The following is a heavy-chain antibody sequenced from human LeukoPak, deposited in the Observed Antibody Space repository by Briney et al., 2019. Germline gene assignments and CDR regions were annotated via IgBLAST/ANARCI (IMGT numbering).Heavy chain of an antibody. D-gene: IGHD7-27*01. J-gene: IGHJ4*02. CDR3: AGGPPNWGYDY. V-gene: IGHV1-8*01. CDR1: GYTFTSYD. Sequence: ASVKVSCKASGYTFTSYDINWVRQATGQGPEWMGWMSPNSGNTGYAQKSQGRVTMTRSTSMSTAYMELSSLRSEDTAVYYCAGGPPNWGYDYWGQGTLVTVSS. CDR2: MSPNSGNT.